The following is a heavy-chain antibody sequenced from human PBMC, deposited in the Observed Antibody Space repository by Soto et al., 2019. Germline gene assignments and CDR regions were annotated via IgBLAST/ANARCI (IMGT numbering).Heavy chain of an antibody. CDR1: GGSISSYY. Sequence: SETLSLTCTVSGGSISSYYWSWIRQPPGKGLEWIGYIYYSGSTNYNPSLKSRVTISVDTSKNQFSLKLSSVTAADTAVYYCARVWGGAFDIWDQGTMVTVSS. J-gene: IGHJ3*02. CDR3: ARVWGGAFDI. D-gene: IGHD3-10*01. V-gene: IGHV4-59*01. CDR2: IYYSGST.